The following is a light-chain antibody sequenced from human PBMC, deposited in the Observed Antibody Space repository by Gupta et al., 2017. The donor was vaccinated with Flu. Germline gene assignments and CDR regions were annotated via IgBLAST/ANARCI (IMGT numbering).Light chain of an antibody. CDR3: QAWVSGTAV. J-gene: IGLJ2*01. CDR2: EDN. CDR1: NLERKY. V-gene: IGLV3-1*01. Sequence: SLDLTQPPSVPVSPGPPARTTCSAANLERKYVWWYQQRPGQSPLLLIYEDNKRPPGIPERFTGFNSGNIATLTTTVSQAMEEADYYCQAWVSGTAVFGGGTRLTVL.